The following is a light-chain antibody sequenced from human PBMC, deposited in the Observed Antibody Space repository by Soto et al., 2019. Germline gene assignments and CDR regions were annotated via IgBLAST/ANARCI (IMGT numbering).Light chain of an antibody. CDR3: EQYYSTPPEIT. CDR1: QGFSTY. J-gene: IGKJ1*01. V-gene: IGKV1-39*01. Sequence: IQLTQSPSSLSASVGDRVTITCRASQGFSTYLAWYQQKPGKAPKLLIYGASTLQSGVPSRFSGSGSGTAFTLTISSLQREDFATYYCEQYYSTPPEITFGQGTKVDIK. CDR2: GAS.